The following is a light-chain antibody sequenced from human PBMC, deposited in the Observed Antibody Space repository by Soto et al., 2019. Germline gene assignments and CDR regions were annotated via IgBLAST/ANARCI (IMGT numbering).Light chain of an antibody. CDR1: SSDVGSYNL. J-gene: IGLJ1*01. CDR2: EGS. CDR3: CSYVVSGTYV. Sequence: QSALTQPASVSGSPGQSITISCTGTSSDVGSYNLVSWYQQHPGKAPKLMIYEGSKRPSGVSNRFSGSKSGNTASLTISGLQAEDEADYYCCSYVVSGTYVFGTGTKLTVL. V-gene: IGLV2-23*01.